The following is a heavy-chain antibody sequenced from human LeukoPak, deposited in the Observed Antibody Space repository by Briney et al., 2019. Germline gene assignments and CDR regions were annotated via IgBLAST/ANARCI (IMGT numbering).Heavy chain of an antibody. D-gene: IGHD3-3*01. CDR3: ARGVTGVYYDFWSGYLPYYFDY. Sequence: GASVKVSCKASGYTFTSYDINWVRQATGQGLEWMGWMNPNSGNTGYAQKFQGRVTITRNTSISTAYMELSSLRSEDTAVYYCARGVTGVYYDFWSGYLPYYFDYWGQGTLVTVSS. CDR2: MNPNSGNT. J-gene: IGHJ4*02. CDR1: GYTFTSYD. V-gene: IGHV1-8*03.